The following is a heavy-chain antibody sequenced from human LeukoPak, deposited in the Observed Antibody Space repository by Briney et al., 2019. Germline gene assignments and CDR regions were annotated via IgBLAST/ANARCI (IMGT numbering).Heavy chain of an antibody. CDR3: ARDTYVSGSYSWLV. CDR2: ISSSGSTI. Sequence: PGGSLRLSCAASGFTFSDYYMSWIRQAPGKGLEWVSYISSSGSTIYYADSVKGRFTISRDNAKNSLYLQMNSLRAEDTAVYYCARDTYVSGSYSWLVWGQGTLVTVSS. D-gene: IGHD1-26*01. CDR1: GFTFSDYY. J-gene: IGHJ4*02. V-gene: IGHV3-11*01.